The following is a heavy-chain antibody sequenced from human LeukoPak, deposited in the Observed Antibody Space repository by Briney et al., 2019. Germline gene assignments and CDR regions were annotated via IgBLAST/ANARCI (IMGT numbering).Heavy chain of an antibody. CDR1: GYTFTGYY. V-gene: IGHV1-2*02. CDR3: ARDQGVVVAANDY. D-gene: IGHD2-15*01. Sequence: ASVKVSCKASGYTFTGYYMHWVRQAPGQGLEWMGWINPNSGGTNYAQKFQGRVTMTRDTSISTVYMELSSLRSEDTAVYYCARDQGVVVAANDYWGQGTLVTVSS. CDR2: INPNSGGT. J-gene: IGHJ4*02.